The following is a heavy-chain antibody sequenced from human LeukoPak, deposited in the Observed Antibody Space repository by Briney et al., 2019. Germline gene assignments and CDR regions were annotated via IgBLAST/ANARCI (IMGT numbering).Heavy chain of an antibody. CDR2: IWSDGTNK. D-gene: IGHD4-11*01. V-gene: IGHV3-33*01. J-gene: IGHJ4*02. CDR1: GFTFNHYG. Sequence: GRSLRLSCAAAGFTFNHYGMHWVRQAPGKGLEWVSVIWSDGTNKYYAASVKGRFTISRDDFDKTVYLQMSSLRPDDTGVYYCARDAQRGFDCSNSLQYWGQGTPVTVST. CDR3: ARDAQRGFDCSNSLQY.